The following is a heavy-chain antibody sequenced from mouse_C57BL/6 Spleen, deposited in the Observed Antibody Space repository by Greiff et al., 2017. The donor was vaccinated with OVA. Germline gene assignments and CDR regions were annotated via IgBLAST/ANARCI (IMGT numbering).Heavy chain of an antibody. J-gene: IGHJ4*01. CDR3: ARSSGGNYYAMDY. V-gene: IGHV5-16*01. Sequence: DVKLVESEGGLVQPGSSMKLSCTASGFTFCDYYMAWVRQVPEKGLEWVANINYDGSSTYYLDSLKSRFIISRDNAKNILYLQMSSLKSEDTATYYCARSSGGNYYAMDYWGQGTSVTVSS. D-gene: IGHD3-2*02. CDR1: GFTFCDYY. CDR2: INYDGSST.